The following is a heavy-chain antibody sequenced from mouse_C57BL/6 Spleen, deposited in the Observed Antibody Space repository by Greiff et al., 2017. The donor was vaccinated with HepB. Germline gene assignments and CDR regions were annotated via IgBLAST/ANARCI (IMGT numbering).Heavy chain of an antibody. Sequence: QVQLQQSGAELVRPGASVTLSCKASGYTFTDYDMHWVKQTPVHGLEWIGAIDPETGGTAYNQKFKGKAILTADKSSSTAYMELRSLTSEDSAVYYCTRDYYYGSWFADWGQGTLVTASA. V-gene: IGHV1-15*01. J-gene: IGHJ3*01. CDR3: TRDYYYGSWFAD. CDR1: GYTFTDYD. D-gene: IGHD1-1*01. CDR2: IDPETGGT.